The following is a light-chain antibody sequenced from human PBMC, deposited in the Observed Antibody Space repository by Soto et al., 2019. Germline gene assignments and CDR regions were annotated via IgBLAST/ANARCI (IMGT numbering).Light chain of an antibody. CDR3: QQSYSTLGYT. CDR2: AAS. CDR1: QRISSY. Sequence: DIQMTQSPSSLSASVGDRVTITCRASQRISSYLNWYQQKPGKAPKLLIYAASSLQSGVPSRFSGSGSGTDFTLTISSLQPEDFATYYCQQSYSTLGYTFGQGTKLEIK. V-gene: IGKV1-39*01. J-gene: IGKJ2*01.